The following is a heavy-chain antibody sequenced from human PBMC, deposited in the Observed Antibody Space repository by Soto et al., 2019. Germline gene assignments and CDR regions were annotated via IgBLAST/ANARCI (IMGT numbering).Heavy chain of an antibody. CDR2: INAGNGNT. J-gene: IGHJ4*02. CDR3: ARGPGGPDGPGDY. Sequence: QVQLVQSGAEVKKPGASVKVSCKASGYTFTSYAMHWVRQAPGQRLEWMGWINAGNGNTKYSQKFQGRITITRDTSASTAYMELSSLRSEDTAVYYCARGPGGPDGPGDYWGQGTLVTVSS. CDR1: GYTFTSYA. D-gene: IGHD2-15*01. V-gene: IGHV1-3*01.